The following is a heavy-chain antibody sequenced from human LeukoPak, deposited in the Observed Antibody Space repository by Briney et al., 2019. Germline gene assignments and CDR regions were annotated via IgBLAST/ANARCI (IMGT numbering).Heavy chain of an antibody. CDR1: GFTFSDYY. V-gene: IGHV3-11*06. CDR2: IFSSSTYI. D-gene: IGHD3-3*01. Sequence: GGSLRLSCAASGFTFSDYYMSWIRQAPGKGLEWVSFIFSSSTYIYYTDSVKGRFTISRDNARNSLYLQMDNLRAEDTGVYYCARDFYDDFALDYWGQGTLVTVSS. J-gene: IGHJ4*02. CDR3: ARDFYDDFALDY.